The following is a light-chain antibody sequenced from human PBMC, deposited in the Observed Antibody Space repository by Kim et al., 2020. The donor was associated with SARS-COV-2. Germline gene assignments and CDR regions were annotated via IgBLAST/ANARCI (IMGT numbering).Light chain of an antibody. Sequence: APGKTARITSGGNNIGSKSVHWYQQKPGQAPVLVIYYDSDRPSGIPERIYGSNSGNTATLTISRVEVGDEADYYCQVWDSSSDHPVFGGGTQLTVL. CDR2: YDS. CDR3: QVWDSSSDHPV. V-gene: IGLV3-21*04. J-gene: IGLJ3*02. CDR1: NIGSKS.